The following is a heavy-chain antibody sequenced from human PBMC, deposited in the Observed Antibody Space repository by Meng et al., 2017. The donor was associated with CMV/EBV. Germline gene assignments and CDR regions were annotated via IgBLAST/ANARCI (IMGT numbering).Heavy chain of an antibody. V-gene: IGHV1-69*10. CDR1: GGTFSSYA. J-gene: IGHJ4*02. CDR2: IIPILGIA. Sequence: SVKVSCKASGGTFSSYAISWVRQAPGQGLEWMGGIIPILGIANYAQKFQGRVTITADKSTSTAYMELSSLRSEDTAVYYCAREYSPRSKADYWGQGTLVTVSS. D-gene: IGHD2-15*01. CDR3: AREYSPRSKADY.